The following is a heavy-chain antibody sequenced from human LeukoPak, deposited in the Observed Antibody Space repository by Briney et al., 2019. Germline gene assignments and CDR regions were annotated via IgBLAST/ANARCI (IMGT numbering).Heavy chain of an antibody. J-gene: IGHJ6*03. V-gene: IGHV3-21*01. CDR2: ISSSSSYI. D-gene: IGHD3-3*01. Sequence: KSGGSLRLSCAASGFTFISYSMKWVRQAPGKGLEWVSSISSSSSYIYYADSLKGRFTISRDNAKNSLYMQMNSLRAEDTAVYYWATAPSYDFWSETLVGYMDVWGKGTPVTVSS. CDR1: GFTFISYS. CDR3: ATAPSYDFWSETLVGYMDV.